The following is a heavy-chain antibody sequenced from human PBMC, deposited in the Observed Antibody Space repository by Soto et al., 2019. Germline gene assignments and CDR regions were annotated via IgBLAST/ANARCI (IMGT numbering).Heavy chain of an antibody. V-gene: IGHV3-7*01. CDR1: GFTFSEDW. J-gene: IGHJ3*01. Sequence: GGSLRLSCLLSGFTFSEDWMGWVRQAPGKGLEWVANMKPDETERYYVDSARGRFTISRDNSKNTLFLNMDSLRPEDTAVYHCVKGDLDTAVVNSPDAFDFWGPGTMVTVSS. CDR2: MKPDETER. CDR3: VKGDLDTAVVNSPDAFDF. D-gene: IGHD5-18*01.